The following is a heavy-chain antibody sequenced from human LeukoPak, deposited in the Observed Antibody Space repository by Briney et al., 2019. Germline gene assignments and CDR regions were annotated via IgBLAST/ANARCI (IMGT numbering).Heavy chain of an antibody. V-gene: IGHV3-48*02. Sequence: PGGSLRLSCAASGFTFSTSAMNWVRQAPGKGLQWVAYISSRSESKYYAASVKGRFTISRDNARNSLYLQMNSLRDDDTAVYYCARVWQLGVWGQGTAVTVSS. CDR2: ISSRSESK. CDR3: ARVWQLGV. CDR1: GFTFSTSA. D-gene: IGHD3-10*01. J-gene: IGHJ6*02.